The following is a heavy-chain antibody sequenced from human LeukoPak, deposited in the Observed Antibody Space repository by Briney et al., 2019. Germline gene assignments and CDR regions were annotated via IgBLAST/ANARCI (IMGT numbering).Heavy chain of an antibody. Sequence: SQTLSLTCAISGDSVSSNSAAWNWIRQSPSRGLEWLGRTYYRSKWYSHYAESVKSRITINPDTSKNQFSLQLNSVTPEDTAVYYCARVGSAAAGMSNWFDPWGQGTLVTVSS. CDR3: ARVGSAAAGMSNWFDP. J-gene: IGHJ5*02. V-gene: IGHV6-1*01. D-gene: IGHD6-25*01. CDR1: GDSVSSNSAA. CDR2: TYYRSKWYS.